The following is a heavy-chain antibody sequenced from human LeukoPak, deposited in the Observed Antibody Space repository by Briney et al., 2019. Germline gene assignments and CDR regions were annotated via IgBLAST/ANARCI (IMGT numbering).Heavy chain of an antibody. Sequence: PSETLSLTCTVSGGSISSSTYYWGWIRQPPGKGPEWIGNAFYSGSPYYHPSLKSRVTISVDTSKNQFSLKLSSVTAADTAVYYCARLGPGYSSTWSNDAFAIWGQGTVVTVSS. V-gene: IGHV4-39*01. CDR1: GGSISSSTYY. CDR3: ARLGPGYSSTWSNDAFAI. CDR2: AFYSGSP. D-gene: IGHD6-13*01. J-gene: IGHJ3*02.